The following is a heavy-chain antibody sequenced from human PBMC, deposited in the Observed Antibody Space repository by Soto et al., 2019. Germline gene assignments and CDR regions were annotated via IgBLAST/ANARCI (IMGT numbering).Heavy chain of an antibody. V-gene: IGHV3-33*01. J-gene: IGHJ4*02. CDR2: IWYDGSNK. D-gene: IGHD3-3*01. Sequence: QVQLVESGGRVVQPGRSLRLSCAASGFTFSSYGMHWVRQAPGKGLEWVAVIWYDGSNKYYADSVKGRFTISRDNSKNTLYLQMNSLRAEDTAVYYCARDRDDFWSGYHFDYWGQGTLVTVSS. CDR1: GFTFSSYG. CDR3: ARDRDDFWSGYHFDY.